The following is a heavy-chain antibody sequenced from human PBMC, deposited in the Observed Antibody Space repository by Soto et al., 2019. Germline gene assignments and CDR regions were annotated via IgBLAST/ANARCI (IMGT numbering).Heavy chain of an antibody. J-gene: IGHJ4*02. CDR1: GFTFSSYA. D-gene: IGHD4-17*01. CDR3: SRVTVAVAFDY. CDR2: ISYDGSNK. Sequence: QVQLVESGGGVVQPGRSLRLSCAASGFTFSSYAMHWVRQAPGKGLEWVAVISYDGSNKYYADSVKGRFTISRDNSKHTLYLQMKSLRAEDTAVYYCSRVTVAVAFDYWGQGTLVTVSS. V-gene: IGHV3-30-3*01.